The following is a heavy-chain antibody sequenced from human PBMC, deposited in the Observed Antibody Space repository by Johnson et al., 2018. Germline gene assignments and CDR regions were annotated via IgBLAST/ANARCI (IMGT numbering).Heavy chain of an antibody. CDR1: GFTFSTYA. D-gene: IGHD6-19*01. V-gene: IGHV3-33*08. J-gene: IGHJ6*02. CDR3: AGGLDSGWPYYYDYGMDV. CDR2: IWYDGSNK. Sequence: QVQLVQSGGGVVQPGRSLRLSCAASGFTFSTYAMHWVRQAPGKGLEWVAVIWYDGSNKYYADSVKGRFTISRDNSKNTLYLQMNSRRAEDTAVYSCAGGLDSGWPYYYDYGMDVWGQGTTVTGSS.